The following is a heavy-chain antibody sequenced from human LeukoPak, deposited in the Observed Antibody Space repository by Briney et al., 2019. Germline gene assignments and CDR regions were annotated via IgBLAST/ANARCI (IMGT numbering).Heavy chain of an antibody. CDR2: IIPIFGTA. CDR3: ARGFREGSSGWYNDAFDI. CDR1: GYTFTGYY. J-gene: IGHJ3*02. Sequence: SVKVSCKASGYTFTGYYMHWVRQAPGQGLEWMGGIIPIFGTADYAQRFQGRVTITADESTSTAYMELSSLRSEDTAVYYCARGFREGSSGWYNDAFDIWGQGTMVTVSS. D-gene: IGHD6-19*01. V-gene: IGHV1-69*13.